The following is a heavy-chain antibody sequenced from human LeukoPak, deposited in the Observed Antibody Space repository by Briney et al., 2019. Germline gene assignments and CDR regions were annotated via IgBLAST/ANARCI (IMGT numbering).Heavy chain of an antibody. CDR3: ARDLDYYDSSDETMVNYYYYMDV. D-gene: IGHD3-22*01. CDR1: GFTFSSYW. J-gene: IGHJ6*03. Sequence: PGGSLRLSCAASGFTFSSYWMSWVRQAPGKGLEWVANIKQDGSEKYYVDSVKGRFTISRDNAKNSLYLQMNSLRAEDTAVYYCARDLDYYDSSDETMVNYYYYMDVWGKGTTVTISS. V-gene: IGHV3-7*01. CDR2: IKQDGSEK.